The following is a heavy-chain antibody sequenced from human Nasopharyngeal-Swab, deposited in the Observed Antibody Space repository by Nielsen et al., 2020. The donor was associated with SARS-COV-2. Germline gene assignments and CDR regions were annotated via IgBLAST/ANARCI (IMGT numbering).Heavy chain of an antibody. Sequence: GESLKISCTASGFTFSYAWMSWVRQAPGKGLEWVSTISGSGNTTYYADSVKGRFTIARDNSKNTLYLQMNSLRPEDSAIYYCAKLRPPPDYWGQGALVTVSS. CDR3: AKLRPPPDY. V-gene: IGHV3-23*01. J-gene: IGHJ4*02. CDR2: ISGSGNTT. CDR1: GFTFSYA.